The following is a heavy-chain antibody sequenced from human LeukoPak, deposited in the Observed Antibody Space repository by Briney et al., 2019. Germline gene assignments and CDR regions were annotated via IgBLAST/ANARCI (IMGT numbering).Heavy chain of an antibody. D-gene: IGHD4-11*01. V-gene: IGHV3-23*05. CDR1: GFTFSDYA. CDR3: ARSVPDYTRFDF. Sequence: GGSLRLSCVASGFTFSDYAMNWVRQAPGKGLEWVSTFKTNYNQVYYAESVRGRFTISTDNSKNTAYLQMNSLRVEDTALYYCARSVPDYTRFDFWGQGALVTLSS. J-gene: IGHJ4*02. CDR2: FKTNYNQV.